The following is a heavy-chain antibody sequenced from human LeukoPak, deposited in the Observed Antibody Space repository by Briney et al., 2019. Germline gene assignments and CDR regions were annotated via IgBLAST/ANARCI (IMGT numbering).Heavy chain of an antibody. CDR2: SRSKAYGGKT. J-gene: IGHJ4*02. V-gene: IGHV3-49*04. D-gene: IGHD3-22*01. Sequence: QPGRALVLSCPASGFPFGDYAMSRGREAPGKGQEWVGFSRSKAYGGKTEYAASVKGRFTISRDDSKSIAYLQMNSLKTEDTAVYYCTRDPVITSSDYWGQGTLVTVSS. CDR3: TRDPVITSSDY. CDR1: GFPFGDYA.